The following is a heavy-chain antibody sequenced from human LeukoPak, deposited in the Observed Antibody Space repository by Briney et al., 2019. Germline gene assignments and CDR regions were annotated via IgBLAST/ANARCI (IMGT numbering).Heavy chain of an antibody. V-gene: IGHV3-23*01. Sequence: GGSLRLSCAASGFTFSSYAMSWVRQAPGKGLEWVSGISGTGSGTFYADSVKGRFTISRDNSKKTLYLQMNTLRAEDTAVYYCAKRGGKGAFDIWGQGTMVTVSS. J-gene: IGHJ3*02. CDR2: ISGTGSGT. CDR3: AKRGGKGAFDI. D-gene: IGHD3-16*01. CDR1: GFTFSSYA.